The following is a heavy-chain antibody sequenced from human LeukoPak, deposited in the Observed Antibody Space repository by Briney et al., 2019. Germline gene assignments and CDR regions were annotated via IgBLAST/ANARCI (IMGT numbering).Heavy chain of an antibody. V-gene: IGHV4-34*01. D-gene: IGHD5-18*01. CDR3: AKYRYGYRGMDF. CDR2: INYSGSS. Sequence: PSETLSLTCRVYGVSFSGYFWIWFRQPPGKGLEWIGEINYSGSSNYNSSLKRRAIISVDTAKNQFYIKLASVTAADNAAYFCAKYRYGYRGMDFWGQGTQVTVSS. J-gene: IGHJ4*02. CDR1: GVSFSGYF.